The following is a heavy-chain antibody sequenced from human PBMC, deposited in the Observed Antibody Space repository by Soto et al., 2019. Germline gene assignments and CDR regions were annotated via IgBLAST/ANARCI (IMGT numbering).Heavy chain of an antibody. D-gene: IGHD2-21*01. Sequence: SETLSLTCAVSGGSISSGGYSWSWIRQPPGKGLEWIGYIYHSGSTYYNPSLKSRVTISVDRSKNQFSLKLSSVTAADTAVYYCARSNLHMGGDDLDYWGQGTMVTVSS. CDR1: GGSISSGGYS. J-gene: IGHJ4*02. CDR2: IYHSGST. V-gene: IGHV4-30-2*01. CDR3: ARSNLHMGGDDLDY.